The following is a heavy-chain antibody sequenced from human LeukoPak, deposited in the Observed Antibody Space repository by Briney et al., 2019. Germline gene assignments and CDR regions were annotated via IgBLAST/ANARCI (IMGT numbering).Heavy chain of an antibody. CDR3: AREGGGELTNFDY. CDR1: GGSISSYY. V-gene: IGHV4-4*07. CDR2: IYSSGST. D-gene: IGHD1-26*01. Sequence: SETLSLTCTVSGGSISSYYWNWIRQPAGKGLEWIGRIYSSGSTNYNPSLTSRVTMSIDTSKNQFSLKLSSVTAADTAVYYCAREGGGELTNFDYWGQGTLVTVSS. J-gene: IGHJ4*02.